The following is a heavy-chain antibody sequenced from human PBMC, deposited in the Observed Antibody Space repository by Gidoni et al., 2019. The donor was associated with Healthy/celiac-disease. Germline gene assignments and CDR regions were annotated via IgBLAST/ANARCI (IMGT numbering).Heavy chain of an antibody. V-gene: IGHV4-34*01. D-gene: IGHD3-3*01. CDR2: INHSGST. J-gene: IGHJ5*02. CDR1: GGSFSGYY. Sequence: QVQLQQWGAGLLKPSETLSLTCAVYGGSFSGYYWSWIRQPPGKGLEWIGEINHSGSTNYNPSRKSRVTISVDTSKNQFSLKLSSVTAADTALYYCARGGDTIFGVVIKGNWFDPWGQGTLVTVSS. CDR3: ARGGDTIFGVVIKGNWFDP.